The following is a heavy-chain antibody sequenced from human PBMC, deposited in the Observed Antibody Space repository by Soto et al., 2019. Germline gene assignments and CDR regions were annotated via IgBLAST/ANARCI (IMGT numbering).Heavy chain of an antibody. D-gene: IGHD4-17*01. CDR2: INTRGGTT. V-gene: IGHV1-46*02. Sequence: QVQLVQSGAEVRKPGASVRLSCKASGYTFNRFYLHWVRQAPGQGLEWMGIINTRGGTTAYAQNFRGRLTVPRVTSTSTLYIELSDLRSEDAAVYYCARGPDDSDVPRWDYWGQGTRVTISS. J-gene: IGHJ4*02. CDR3: ARGPDDSDVPRWDY. CDR1: GYTFNRFY.